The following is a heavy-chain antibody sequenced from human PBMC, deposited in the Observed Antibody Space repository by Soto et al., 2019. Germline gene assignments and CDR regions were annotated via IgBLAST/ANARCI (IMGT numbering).Heavy chain of an antibody. CDR1: GGTFGSYA. CDR2: IIPIPGTA. D-gene: IGHD2-2*01. J-gene: IGHJ6*02. CDR3: ARSQGSSTSLEIYYYYYYGMDV. Sequence: QVRLVQSGAEVKKPGSSVKVSCKASGGTFGSYAISWVRQAPGQGLEWMGGIIPIPGTANYAQKVQGRVTIAADESTSTAYMELSSLRSEDTAVYYCARSQGSSTSLEIYYYYYYGMDVWGQGTTVTVSS. V-gene: IGHV1-69*01.